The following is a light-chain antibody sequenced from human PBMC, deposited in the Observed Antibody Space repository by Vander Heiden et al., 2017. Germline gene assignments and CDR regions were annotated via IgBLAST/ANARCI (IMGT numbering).Light chain of an antibody. CDR3: QQRRNWPLT. V-gene: IGKV3-11*01. Sequence: EVVLTQSPATLSLSPGERATLSCRASQGVGNFLVWYQQKPGQAPRLLIYDASKRATDIPARFSGSGSGTDFTLTISSLEPEDFAVYYCQQRRNWPLTFGGGTQVDIK. CDR2: DAS. CDR1: QGVGNF. J-gene: IGKJ4*01.